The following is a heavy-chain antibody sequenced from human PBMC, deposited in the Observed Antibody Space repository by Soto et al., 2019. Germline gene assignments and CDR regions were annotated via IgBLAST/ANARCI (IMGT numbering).Heavy chain of an antibody. Sequence: EVQLVESGGGLVKPGGSLRLSCAASGFTFSSYRMNWVRQAPGKGLEWVSSISSSSSYIYYADSVKGRFTISRDNAKNALYLQMNSLRADDTAVYYCASCSGGSCYSNYYYYYGMDVWGQGTTVTVSS. CDR3: ASCSGGSCYSNYYYYYGMDV. CDR1: GFTFSSYR. CDR2: ISSSSSYI. D-gene: IGHD2-15*01. V-gene: IGHV3-21*01. J-gene: IGHJ6*02.